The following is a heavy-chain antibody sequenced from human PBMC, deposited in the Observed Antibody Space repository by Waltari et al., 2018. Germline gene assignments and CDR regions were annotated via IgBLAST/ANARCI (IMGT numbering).Heavy chain of an antibody. V-gene: IGHV3-48*04. D-gene: IGHD1-26*01. Sequence: DVQLVESGGGLLQPGGYVRLPCEASGFSITTYSMLWVRLASGKGLWVVVFLSGSRTRGFYYADSVKGRFTGSRDNDKNSMYLQMNNLRAEDTALYYCARIRGTLGHYYAMGVWGHGTTVTVSS. J-gene: IGHJ6*02. CDR3: ARIRGTLGHYYAMGV. CDR2: LSGSRTRGF. CDR1: GFSITTYS.